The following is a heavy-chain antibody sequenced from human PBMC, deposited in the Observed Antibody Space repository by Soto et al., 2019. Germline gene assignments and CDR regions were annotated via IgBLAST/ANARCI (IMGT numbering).Heavy chain of an antibody. CDR2: IGSVGGDT. J-gene: IGHJ3*01. CDR3: VKDRMAYSSLWDPFDF. D-gene: IGHD2-21*01. Sequence: GGSLRLSCAASGFTFYGYAMSWVRQAPGKGLEWVSTIGSVGGDTHYADSVKGRFTISRDDSKNTLLLQMNSLRAEDTAVYYCVKDRMAYSSLWDPFDFWGQGTMVTVSS. CDR1: GFTFYGYA. V-gene: IGHV3-23*01.